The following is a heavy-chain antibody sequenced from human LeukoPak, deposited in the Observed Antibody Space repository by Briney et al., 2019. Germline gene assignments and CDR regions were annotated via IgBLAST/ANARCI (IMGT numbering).Heavy chain of an antibody. CDR3: ARDPGSHMDY. D-gene: IGHD3-10*01. J-gene: IGHJ4*02. V-gene: IGHV3-33*01. Sequence: GRSLRLSCAASEFTFSSYGMHWVRQAPGKGLEWVAVIWYDAYNRYYADSVKGRLTISRDNSKNTLYLQVNSLTAEDTAVYYCARDPGSHMDYWGQGTLVTVSS. CDR2: IWYDAYNR. CDR1: EFTFSSYG.